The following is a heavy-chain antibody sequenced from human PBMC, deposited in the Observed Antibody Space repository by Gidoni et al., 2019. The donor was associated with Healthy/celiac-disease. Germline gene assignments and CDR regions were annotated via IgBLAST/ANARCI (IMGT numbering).Heavy chain of an antibody. V-gene: IGHV3-30*18. J-gene: IGHJ6*02. CDR3: AKEAQGVIITRFNGMDV. CDR2: ISYDGSNK. D-gene: IGHD3-10*01. Sequence: QVQLVESGGGVVQPGRYLMPSCAASRFPFSSSGMHWVRQAPGKGLEWVAVISYDGSNKDYADSVKGRFTISRDNSKNTLYLQMNSLRAEDTAVYYCAKEAQGVIITRFNGMDVWGQGTTVTVSS. CDR1: RFPFSSSG.